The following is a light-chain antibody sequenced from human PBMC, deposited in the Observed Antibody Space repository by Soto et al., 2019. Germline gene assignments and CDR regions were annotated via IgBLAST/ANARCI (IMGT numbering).Light chain of an antibody. V-gene: IGLV1-40*01. Sequence: QAVVTQPPSVSGAPGQRVTISCTGSGSNIGAGYDVHWYQHRPGTAPKLLVFGDSHRPSGVPDRFSGSKSGTSASLAITGLQAEDEGDYYCQYYDSTLDARYVFGTGTKLTVL. CDR1: GSNIGAGYD. CDR3: QYYDSTLDARYV. J-gene: IGLJ1*01. CDR2: GDS.